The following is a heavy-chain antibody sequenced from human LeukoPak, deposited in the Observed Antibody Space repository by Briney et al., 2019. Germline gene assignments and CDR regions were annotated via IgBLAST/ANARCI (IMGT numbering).Heavy chain of an antibody. D-gene: IGHD6-13*01. CDR1: GFTFDDYG. CDR3: ARGSIATAGKAFDY. CDR2: INQDGSGK. Sequence: GGSPRLSCAASGFTFDDYGMSWVRQAPGKGLEWVANINQDGSGKYYVDSVKGRFTISRDNSKNSLYLQMSSLRVEDTAVFYCARGSIATAGKAFDYWGQGTLVTVSS. V-gene: IGHV3-7*01. J-gene: IGHJ4*02.